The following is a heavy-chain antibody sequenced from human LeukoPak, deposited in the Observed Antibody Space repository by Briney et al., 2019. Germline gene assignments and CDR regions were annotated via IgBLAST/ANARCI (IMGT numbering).Heavy chain of an antibody. CDR1: GFTFSSYA. V-gene: IGHV3-23*01. CDR2: ISGSGGST. CDR3: AKSFGDYFAFDI. D-gene: IGHD4-17*01. J-gene: IGHJ3*02. Sequence: GGSLRLSCAASGFTFSSYAMSWVRQAPGKGLEWVSAISGSGGSTYYADSVKGRFTISRDNSKNTLYLQMDSLRAEDTAVYYCAKSFGDYFAFDIWGQGTMVTVSS.